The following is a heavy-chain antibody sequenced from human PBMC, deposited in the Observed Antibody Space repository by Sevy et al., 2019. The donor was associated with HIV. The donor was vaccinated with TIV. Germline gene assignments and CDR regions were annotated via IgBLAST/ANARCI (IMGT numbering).Heavy chain of an antibody. Sequence: GGSLRLSCAASEFSVTDNYMSWVRQAPGKGLEWVSTIYSGGSTFYEDSVKGRFTISRDNSKNTLYLHMNSLRVEDTAVYYCARDRYYDASGYYYYYYGLDVWGQGTTVTVSS. CDR3: ARDRYYDASGYYYYYYGLDV. CDR1: EFSVTDNY. V-gene: IGHV3-66*01. CDR2: IYSGGST. D-gene: IGHD3-22*01. J-gene: IGHJ6*02.